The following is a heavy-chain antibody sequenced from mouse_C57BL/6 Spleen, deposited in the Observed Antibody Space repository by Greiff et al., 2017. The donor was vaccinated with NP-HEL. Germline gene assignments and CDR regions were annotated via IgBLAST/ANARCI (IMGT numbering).Heavy chain of an antibody. CDR3: ARKQLRAMDY. V-gene: IGHV1-69*01. J-gene: IGHJ4*01. Sequence: VQLQQPGAELVMPGASVKLSCKASGYTFTSYWMHWVKQRPGQGLEWIGEIDPSDSYTNYNQKFKGKSTLPVDKSSSTAYMQLSSLTSEDSAVYYCARKQLRAMDYWGQGTSVTVSS. D-gene: IGHD3-1*01. CDR1: GYTFTSYW. CDR2: IDPSDSYT.